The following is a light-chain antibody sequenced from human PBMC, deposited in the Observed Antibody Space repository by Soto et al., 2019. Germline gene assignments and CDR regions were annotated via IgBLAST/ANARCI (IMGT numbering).Light chain of an antibody. V-gene: IGKV3-15*01. CDR1: QSVSSN. CDR2: GAS. J-gene: IGKJ1*01. CDR3: QQYNNCLTWT. Sequence: EIVMTQSPATLSVSPGERATLSCRASQSVSSNLAWYQHKPGQAPRLLIYGASTRATGIPARFSGSGSGTEFTLTISSLQSEDFAVYYCQQYNNCLTWTFGQGTKVDI.